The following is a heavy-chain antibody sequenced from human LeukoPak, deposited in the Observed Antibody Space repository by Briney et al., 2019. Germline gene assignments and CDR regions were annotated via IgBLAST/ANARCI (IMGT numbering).Heavy chain of an antibody. CDR1: GGSISSGDYY. V-gene: IGHV4-30-4*08. D-gene: IGHD2-15*01. Sequence: KTSQTLSLTCTVSGGSISSGDYYWSWIRQPPGKGLEWIGYIYYSGSTYYNPSLKSRVTISVDTSKNQFSLKLSSVTAADTAVYYCARVGYCSGGSCYDYWGQGTLVTVSP. CDR3: ARVGYCSGGSCYDY. J-gene: IGHJ4*02. CDR2: IYYSGST.